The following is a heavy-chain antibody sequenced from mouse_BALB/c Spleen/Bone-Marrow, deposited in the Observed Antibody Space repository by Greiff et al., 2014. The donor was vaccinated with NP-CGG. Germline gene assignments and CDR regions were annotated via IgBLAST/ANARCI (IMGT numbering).Heavy chain of an antibody. V-gene: IGHV1-4*01. Sequence: QVQLQQPGAELARPGASVKMSCKASGYTFTRYTMHWVKQRPGQGLEWIGYINPSSGYTNYNQKFKDKATLTADKSSSTAYMQLSSLTSEDSAVHYCARGGNYVWFAYWGQGSLVTVSA. J-gene: IGHJ3*01. CDR2: INPSSGYT. CDR3: ARGGNYVWFAY. CDR1: GYTFTRYT. D-gene: IGHD2-1*01.